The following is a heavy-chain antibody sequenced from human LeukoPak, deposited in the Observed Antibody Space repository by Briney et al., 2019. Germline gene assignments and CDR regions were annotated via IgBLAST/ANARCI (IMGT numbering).Heavy chain of an antibody. CDR2: MDPNSGGT. J-gene: IGHJ4*02. CDR3: ARGGGYSWFDY. V-gene: IGHV1-2*02. Sequence: ASVKVSCKASGYTFTAYAMHWVRQAPGKGLEWMGCMDPNSGGTDCAQKFQGRVTMTRDTSVSAVYMELSSLRSDDTAVYYCARGGGYSWFDYWGQGTLVTVSS. D-gene: IGHD5-18*01. CDR1: GYTFTAYA.